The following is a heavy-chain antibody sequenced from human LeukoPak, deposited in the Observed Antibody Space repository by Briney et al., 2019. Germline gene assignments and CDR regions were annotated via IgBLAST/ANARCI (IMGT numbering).Heavy chain of an antibody. CDR1: GYTFTSYD. CDR3: ARAVRGVIIKNYYYYYMDV. J-gene: IGHJ6*03. CDR2: MNPNSGNT. D-gene: IGHD3-10*01. V-gene: IGHV1-8*01. Sequence: GASVKVSCKASGYTFTSYDINWVRQATGQGLERMGCMNPNSGNTGYAQKFRGRVTMTRNTSISTAYMELSRLTSEDTAVYYCARAVRGVIIKNYYYYYMDVWGKGTTVTVSS.